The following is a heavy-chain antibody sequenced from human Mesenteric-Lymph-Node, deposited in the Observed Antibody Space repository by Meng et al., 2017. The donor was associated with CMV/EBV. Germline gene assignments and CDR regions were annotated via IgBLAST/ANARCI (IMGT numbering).Heavy chain of an antibody. CDR3: ARDGRKTRGYSYGYMYYFDY. CDR2: INHSGST. V-gene: IGHV4-34*01. CDR1: FSGYY. D-gene: IGHD5-18*01. J-gene: IGHJ4*02. Sequence: FSGYYWSWIRQPPGKGLEWIGEINHSGSTNYNPSIKSRVNISVDTSKNQFSLKMSSVTAADPAVYYCARDGRKTRGYSYGYMYYFDYWGQGTLVTVSS.